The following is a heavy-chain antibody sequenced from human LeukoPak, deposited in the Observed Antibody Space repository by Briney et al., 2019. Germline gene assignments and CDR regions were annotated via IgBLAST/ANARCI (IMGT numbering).Heavy chain of an antibody. CDR1: GFTLSSYS. CDR3: ARGGYYGSGSYQFDY. D-gene: IGHD3-10*01. CDR2: ISSSSGTI. J-gene: IGHJ4*02. Sequence: GGSLRLSCAASGFTLSSYSMNWVRQAPGKGLEWVSYISSSSGTIYYADSVKGRFTISRENAKNSLYLQMNSLRDEDTAVYYCARGGYYGSGSYQFDYWGQGTLVTVSS. V-gene: IGHV3-48*02.